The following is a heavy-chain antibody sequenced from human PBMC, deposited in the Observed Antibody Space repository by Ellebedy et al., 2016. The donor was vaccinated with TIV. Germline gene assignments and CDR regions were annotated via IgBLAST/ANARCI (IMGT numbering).Heavy chain of an antibody. CDR2: VSYDGSKK. Sequence: GGSLRLXCSGSGFTFGGFGIHWVRQSPGKGLEWVAVVSYDGSKKSYSDSVKGRFTISRDDSKYTLSLQMNSLRAEDTAVYYCARDPRGGNTSLFDYWGQGTLVTVSS. V-gene: IGHV3-30*03. J-gene: IGHJ4*02. CDR1: GFTFGGFG. CDR3: ARDPRGGNTSLFDY. D-gene: IGHD2-2*01.